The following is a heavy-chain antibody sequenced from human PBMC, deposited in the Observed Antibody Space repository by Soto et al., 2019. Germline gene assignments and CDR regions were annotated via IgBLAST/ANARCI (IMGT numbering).Heavy chain of an antibody. CDR1: GGTFSSYA. CDR3: ARDSEQQLFDY. J-gene: IGHJ4*02. V-gene: IGHV1-69*06. CDR2: IIPIFGTA. Sequence: ASVKVSCKASGGTFSSYATSWVLQAPGQGLEWMGGIIPIFGTANYAQKFQGRVTITADKSTSTAYMELSSLRSEDTAVYYCARDSEQQLFDYWGQGTQVTVSS. D-gene: IGHD6-13*01.